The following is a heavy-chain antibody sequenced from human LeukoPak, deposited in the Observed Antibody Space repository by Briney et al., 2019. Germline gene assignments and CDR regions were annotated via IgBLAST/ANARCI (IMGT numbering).Heavy chain of an antibody. J-gene: IGHJ6*02. V-gene: IGHV3-74*01. CDR3: ARDPGYYYYGMDV. CDR1: GFTLRTYW. Sequence: GGSLRLSCAVTGFTLRTYWIHWVRHSPGRELEWVARINGEGSRISYADSVRGRFTISRDNAKNTAYLQMNSLRAEDTALYYCARDPGYYYYGMDVWGQGTTVVVSS. CDR2: INGEGSRI.